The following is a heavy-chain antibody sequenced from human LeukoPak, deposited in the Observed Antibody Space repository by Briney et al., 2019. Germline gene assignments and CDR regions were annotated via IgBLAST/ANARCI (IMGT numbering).Heavy chain of an antibody. CDR3: ATRTAGHYYYYYGMDV. D-gene: IGHD1-1*01. V-gene: IGHV4-61*02. CDR1: GGSLSSGSYY. J-gene: IGHJ6*02. Sequence: SQTLSLTCTVSGGSLSSGSYYWSWIRQPAGKGLEWIGRIYTSGSTNYNPSLKGRITILVDTSKNQFSLKLNSVTAADTAVYYCATRTAGHYYYYYGMDVWGQGTTVTVSS. CDR2: IYTSGST.